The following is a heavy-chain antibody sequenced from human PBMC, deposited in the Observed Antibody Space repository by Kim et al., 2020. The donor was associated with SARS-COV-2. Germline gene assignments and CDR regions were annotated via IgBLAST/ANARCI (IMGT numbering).Heavy chain of an antibody. J-gene: IGHJ4*02. V-gene: IGHV3-30*02. CDR3: AKEGPAYGDYVDYFDY. D-gene: IGHD4-17*01. Sequence: SVKGRFTISRDNSKNTLYLQMNSLRAEDTAVYYCAKEGPAYGDYVDYFDYWGQGTLVTVSS.